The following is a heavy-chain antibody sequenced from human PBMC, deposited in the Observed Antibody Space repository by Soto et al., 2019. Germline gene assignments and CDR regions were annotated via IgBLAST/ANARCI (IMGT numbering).Heavy chain of an antibody. CDR2: INPNSGGP. J-gene: IGHJ4*02. V-gene: IGHV1-2*02. CDR3: AREVGQWLARGDY. Sequence: QVQLVQSGAEVKKPGASVKVSCKASGYTFTGYYMHWVRQAPGQGLEWMGWINPNSGGPNYAQKFQGRVTMTRDTSISTAYMELSRLRSDDTAVYYCAREVGQWLARGDYWGQGTLVTVSS. D-gene: IGHD6-19*01. CDR1: GYTFTGYY.